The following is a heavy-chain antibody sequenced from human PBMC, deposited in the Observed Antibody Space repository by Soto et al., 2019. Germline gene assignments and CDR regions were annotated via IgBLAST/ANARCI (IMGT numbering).Heavy chain of an antibody. J-gene: IGHJ3*02. D-gene: IGHD3-9*01. Sequence: SQTLSLTCAISGDSVSSNSAAWNWIRQSPSRGLEWLGRTYYRSKWYNDYAVSVKSRITINPDTSKNQFSLQLNSVTPEDTAVYYCATASLRYFDWFAGQAFDIWGPGTMVTVSS. CDR3: ATASLRYFDWFAGQAFDI. CDR2: TYYRSKWYN. V-gene: IGHV6-1*01. CDR1: GDSVSSNSAA.